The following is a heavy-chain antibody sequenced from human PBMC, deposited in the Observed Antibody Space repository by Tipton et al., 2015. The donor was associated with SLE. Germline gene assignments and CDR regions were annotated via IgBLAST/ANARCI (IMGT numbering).Heavy chain of an antibody. D-gene: IGHD3-22*01. V-gene: IGHV3-13*01. CDR2: IGTAGDT. J-gene: IGHJ2*01. CDR1: GFTFSSYD. Sequence: SLRLSCAASGFTFSSYDMHWVRQATGKGLEWVSAIGTAGDTYYPGSVKGRFTISRENAKNSLYLQMNSLRAGDTAVYYCARGGLEFWYDRRACRPWSFDLWGRGTLGTVSS. CDR3: ARGGLEFWYDRRACRPWSFDL.